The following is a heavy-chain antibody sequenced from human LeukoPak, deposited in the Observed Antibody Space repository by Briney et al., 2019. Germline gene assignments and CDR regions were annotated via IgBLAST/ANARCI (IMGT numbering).Heavy chain of an antibody. CDR1: GYTFTTFY. D-gene: IGHD3-10*01. Sequence: ASVTVSCKASGYTFTTFYMHWVRQAPGQGLEWMEIINPRGGSATSAQKFQGRVTLTRDTSTSTVYMELSSLRSEDTAVYYCARDYHGSGSLITFDYWGQGTLVTVSS. CDR2: INPRGGSA. CDR3: ARDYHGSGSLITFDY. V-gene: IGHV1-46*01. J-gene: IGHJ4*02.